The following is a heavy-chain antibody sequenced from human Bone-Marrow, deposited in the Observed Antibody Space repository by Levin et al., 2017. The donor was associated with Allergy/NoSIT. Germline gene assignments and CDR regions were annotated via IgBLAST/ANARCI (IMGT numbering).Heavy chain of an antibody. CDR3: ARGFDFHISGYHPTNLLSYYYGMDV. V-gene: IGHV1-2*02. CDR2: INPNSGGT. CDR1: GYTFTGYY. Sequence: GESLKISCKASGYTFTGYYMHWVRQAPGQGLEWMGWINPNSGGTNYAQKFQGRVTMTRDTSISTAYMELSRLRSDDTAVYYCARGFDFHISGYHPTNLLSYYYGMDVWGQGTTVTVSS. D-gene: IGHD5-12*01. J-gene: IGHJ6*02.